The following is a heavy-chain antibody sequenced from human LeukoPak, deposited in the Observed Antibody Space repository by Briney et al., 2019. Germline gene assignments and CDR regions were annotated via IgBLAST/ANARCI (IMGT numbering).Heavy chain of an antibody. CDR2: IAGGDDR. Sequence: GGSLRLSCAASGFIFSPYAMSWVRQAPGKGLEWVAGIAGGDDRFYADSVKGRLSISRDNAKNSLYLQMNSLRAEDTAVYYCARDVGDIDMGYWGQGTLVTVSS. CDR3: ARDVGDIDMGY. D-gene: IGHD3-10*01. J-gene: IGHJ4*02. V-gene: IGHV3-23*01. CDR1: GFIFSPYA.